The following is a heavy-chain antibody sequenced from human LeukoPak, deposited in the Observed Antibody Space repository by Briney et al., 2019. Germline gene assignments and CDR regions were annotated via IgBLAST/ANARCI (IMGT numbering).Heavy chain of an antibody. V-gene: IGHV3-11*01. CDR3: ARFTENDAFDI. Sequence: GGSLRLSCAASGFTFSDYYMSWIRQAPGKGLEWVSYISSRGSTIYYADSVKGRFTISRDNAKNSLYLQMNSLRAEDTAVYYCARFTENDAFDIWGQGTMVTVSS. CDR2: ISSRGSTI. J-gene: IGHJ3*02. CDR1: GFTFSDYY.